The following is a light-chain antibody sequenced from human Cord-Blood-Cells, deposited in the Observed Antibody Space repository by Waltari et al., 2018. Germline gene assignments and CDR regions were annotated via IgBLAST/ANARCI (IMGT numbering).Light chain of an antibody. CDR2: DVS. CDR3: SSYTSSSVV. CDR1: RSDVAGYNY. Sequence: QSALTQPASVSGSPGQSITIPCTGTRSDVAGYNYVSWYQQHPGKAPKLMIYDVSKRPSGVSNRFSGSKSGNTASLTISGLQAEDEADYYCSSYTSSSVVFGGGTKLTVL. J-gene: IGLJ2*01. V-gene: IGLV2-14*01.